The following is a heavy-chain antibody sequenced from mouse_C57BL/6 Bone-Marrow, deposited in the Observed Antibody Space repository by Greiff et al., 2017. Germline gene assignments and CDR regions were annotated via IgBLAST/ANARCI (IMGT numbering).Heavy chain of an antibody. J-gene: IGHJ3*01. CDR3: ARGGYGYPAWFAY. CDR2: ISDGGRYT. V-gene: IGHV5-4*01. D-gene: IGHD2-2*01. Sequence: VQLKESGGGLVKPGGSLKISCAASGFTFSSYAMSWVRQTPEKRLEWVATISDGGRYTYYPYNVKGRFTIARDNAKNNLYLQRSHLKSEYTAMYYCARGGYGYPAWFAYWGQGTLGTVSA. CDR1: GFTFSSYA.